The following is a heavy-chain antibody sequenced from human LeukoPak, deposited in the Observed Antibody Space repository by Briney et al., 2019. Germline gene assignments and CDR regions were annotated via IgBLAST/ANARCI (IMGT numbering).Heavy chain of an antibody. CDR3: VRDSRRDGLFDC. Sequence: PGGSLRLSCVASRFTFSDYAMTCVRQAPEKGLGWVSDFRGRGYNTNYTDSVKGRVTISRDNAKNTLYLQIKSLRDEDRAIYYCVRDSRRDGLFDCWGQGTLVTVSS. D-gene: IGHD2/OR15-2a*01. CDR1: RFTFSDYA. CDR2: FRGRGYNT. V-gene: IGHV3-23*01. J-gene: IGHJ4*02.